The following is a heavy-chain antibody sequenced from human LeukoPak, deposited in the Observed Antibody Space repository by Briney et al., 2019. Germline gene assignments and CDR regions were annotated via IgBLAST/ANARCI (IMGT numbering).Heavy chain of an antibody. Sequence: GGSLRLSCAASGFTFSSYWMSWVRQAPGKGLEWVANIKQDGSEKYYVDSVKGRFTISRDNAKNSLYLQMNSLRAEDTAVYYCARVSPRYGGRTDDAFDIWGQGTMVTVSS. J-gene: IGHJ3*02. CDR1: GFTFSSYW. V-gene: IGHV3-7*01. CDR2: IKQDGSEK. CDR3: ARVSPRYGGRTDDAFDI. D-gene: IGHD4-23*01.